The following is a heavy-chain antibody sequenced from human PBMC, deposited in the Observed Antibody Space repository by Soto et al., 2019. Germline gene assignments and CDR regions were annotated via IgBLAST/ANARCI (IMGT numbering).Heavy chain of an antibody. CDR3: AHTWGLPFDY. CDR1: GFSLRTTGVG. J-gene: IGHJ4*02. D-gene: IGHD3-16*01. CDR2: IYWNDDT. V-gene: IGHV2-5*01. Sequence: QITLKESGPTLVKPTQTLTLTCTYSGFSLRTTGVGVGWIRQPPGKALEWLGIIYWNDDTRYSPSLKSRFTLTSDTSKSQVVLTMTNMDPVDTCPYYCAHTWGLPFDYWGQGTQVIVSS.